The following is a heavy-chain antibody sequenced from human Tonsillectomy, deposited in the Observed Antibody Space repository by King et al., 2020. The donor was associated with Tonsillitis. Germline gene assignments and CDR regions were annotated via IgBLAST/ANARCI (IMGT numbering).Heavy chain of an antibody. Sequence: VQLVESGGGLVQPGGSLRLSCAASGFTFSSYWMSWVRQAPGKGLEWVANIKQDGSEKYYVDSVKGRFTISRDNAKNSLYLQMNSLRAEDTAVYYCSRTSSGAGATNRFDNWGQGTLVTVSS. CDR1: GFTFSSYW. V-gene: IGHV3-7*01. D-gene: IGHD1-26*01. CDR2: IKQDGSEK. CDR3: SRTSSGAGATNRFDN. J-gene: IGHJ4*02.